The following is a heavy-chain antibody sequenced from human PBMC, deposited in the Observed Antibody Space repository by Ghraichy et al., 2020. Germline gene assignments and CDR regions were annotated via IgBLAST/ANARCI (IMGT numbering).Heavy chain of an antibody. J-gene: IGHJ4*02. Sequence: SLNISCAASGFTFSGYGMHWVRQAPGKGLEWVAFIRYDGSNKYYADSVKGRFTISRDNSNNTLYLQMNSLRADDTAVYSCATDVGGTYPGFWGQGALVTVSS. D-gene: IGHD1-26*01. CDR3: ATDVGGTYPGF. CDR2: IRYDGSNK. CDR1: GFTFSGYG. V-gene: IGHV3-30*02.